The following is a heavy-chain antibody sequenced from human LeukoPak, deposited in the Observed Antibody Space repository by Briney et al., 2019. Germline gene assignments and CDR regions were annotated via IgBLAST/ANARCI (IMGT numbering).Heavy chain of an antibody. D-gene: IGHD3-10*01. CDR2: IYYSGST. V-gene: IGHV4-59*01. Sequence: SETLSLTCTVSGGSISSYYWGWIRQPPGKGLEWIGYIYYSGSTNYNPSLKSRVTISVDTSENQFSLKLSSVTAADTAVYYCARVSTIDGSGSYYYFDYWGQGTLVTVSS. CDR1: GGSISSYY. CDR3: ARVSTIDGSGSYYYFDY. J-gene: IGHJ4*02.